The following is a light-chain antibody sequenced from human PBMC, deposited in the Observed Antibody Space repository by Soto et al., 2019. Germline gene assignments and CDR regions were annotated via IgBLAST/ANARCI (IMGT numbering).Light chain of an antibody. CDR3: QQYSSTPLMYT. J-gene: IGKJ2*01. Sequence: DIVMTQSPDSLAVSLGERATINCKSSQSVLYSSNNKNYLTWYQQRPGQPPNLLIYWASTRESGVPDRFSGSGSGTDFTLTISSLQAEDVAVYYCQQYSSTPLMYTFGQGTKLEIK. CDR2: WAS. CDR1: QSVLYSSNNKNY. V-gene: IGKV4-1*01.